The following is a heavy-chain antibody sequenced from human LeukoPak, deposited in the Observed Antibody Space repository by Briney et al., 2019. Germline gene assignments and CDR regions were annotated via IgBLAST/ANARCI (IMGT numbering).Heavy chain of an antibody. CDR2: IYSGGST. CDR3: ARVKSSSKGDHFDY. J-gene: IGHJ4*02. Sequence: GGSLRLSCAASGFTFSSYAMSWVRQAPGKGLEWVSVIYSGGSTYYADSVKGRFTISRDNSKNTLYLQMNSLRAEDTAVYYCARVKSSSKGDHFDYWGQGTLVTVSS. CDR1: GFTFSSYA. D-gene: IGHD6-13*01. V-gene: IGHV3-53*01.